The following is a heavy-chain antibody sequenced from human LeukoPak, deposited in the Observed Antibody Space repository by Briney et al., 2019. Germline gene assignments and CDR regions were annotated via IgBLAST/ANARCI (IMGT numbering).Heavy chain of an antibody. CDR1: GFTFSSYA. D-gene: IGHD3-22*01. J-gene: IGHJ4*02. Sequence: SLGSLRLSCAASGFTFSSYAMSWVRQAPGAGLEWVSAITDSGGSTYYSDSVKGRFTIYRDNSKNTLYLQMNTLRAEDTAIYYCAKGSSGSRPYYFDYWGQGTLVTVSS. V-gene: IGHV3-23*01. CDR3: AKGSSGSRPYYFDY. CDR2: ITDSGGST.